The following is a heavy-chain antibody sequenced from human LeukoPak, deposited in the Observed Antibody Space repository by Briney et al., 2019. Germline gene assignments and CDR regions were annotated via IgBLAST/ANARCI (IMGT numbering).Heavy chain of an antibody. V-gene: IGHV1-58*02. CDR2: IVVGSGNT. D-gene: IGHD3-10*01. J-gene: IGHJ2*01. Sequence: SVKVSCKASGFTFTSSAMQWVRQARGQRLEWIGWIVVGSGNTNYAQKFQERVTITRDMSTSTAYMALSSLRSEDTAVYYCAADLGTMVRGVNPPHWYFDLWGRGTLVTVSS. CDR1: GFTFTSSA. CDR3: AADLGTMVRGVNPPHWYFDL.